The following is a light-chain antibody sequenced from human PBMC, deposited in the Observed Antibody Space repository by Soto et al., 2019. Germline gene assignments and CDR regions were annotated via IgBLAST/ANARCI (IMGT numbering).Light chain of an antibody. CDR2: AAS. J-gene: IGKJ1*01. CDR3: LHYYNYPQT. CDR1: QDIRDD. V-gene: IGKV1-6*01. Sequence: AIQMTQSPSSLSASVGDRVTMTCRASQDIRDDLSWYQQRPGRAPKLLVFAASRLEGGVPARFSGSYSGRDFTLTISGLQPDDFATYYCLHYYNYPQTLGQGTNVDIK.